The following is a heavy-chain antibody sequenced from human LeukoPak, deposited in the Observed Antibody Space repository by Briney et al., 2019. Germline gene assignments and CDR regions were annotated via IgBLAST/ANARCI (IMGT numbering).Heavy chain of an antibody. CDR1: GGSFSGYY. CDR3: ARKDYYYGSGSYFLE. V-gene: IGHV4-34*01. D-gene: IGHD3-10*01. Sequence: SETLSLTCAVYGGSFSGYYWSWIRQPPGKGLEWIGEINHSGSTYYNPSLKSRVTISVDTSKNQFSLKLSSVTAADTAVYYCARKDYYYGSGSYFLEWGQGSLVTVSS. J-gene: IGHJ4*02. CDR2: INHSGST.